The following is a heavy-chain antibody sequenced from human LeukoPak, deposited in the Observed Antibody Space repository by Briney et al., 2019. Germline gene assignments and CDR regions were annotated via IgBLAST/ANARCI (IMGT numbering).Heavy chain of an antibody. CDR3: ATVGLADIVVVPAAISFSFDP. Sequence: ASVKVSCKVSGYTLTELSMHWVRQAPGKGLEWMGGFDPEDGETIYAQKFQGRVTMTEDTSTDTAYMELSSLRSEDTAVYYCATVGLADIVVVPAAISFSFDPWGQGTLVTVSS. D-gene: IGHD2-2*02. CDR2: FDPEDGET. CDR1: GYTLTELS. V-gene: IGHV1-24*01. J-gene: IGHJ5*02.